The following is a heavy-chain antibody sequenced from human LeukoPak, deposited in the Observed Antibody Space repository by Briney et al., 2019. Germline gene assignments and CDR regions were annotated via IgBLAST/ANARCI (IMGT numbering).Heavy chain of an antibody. D-gene: IGHD5-18*01. CDR1: GGTFSSYA. CDR2: IIPILGIA. J-gene: IGHJ4*02. V-gene: IGHV1-69*04. CDR3: ARSAGYSYGNPFDY. Sequence: ASVKVSCKASGGTFSSYAISWVRQAPGQGLEWMGRIIPILGIANYAQKFQGRVTITADKSTSTAYMELSSLRSEDTAVYYCARSAGYSYGNPFDYWGQGTLVTVSS.